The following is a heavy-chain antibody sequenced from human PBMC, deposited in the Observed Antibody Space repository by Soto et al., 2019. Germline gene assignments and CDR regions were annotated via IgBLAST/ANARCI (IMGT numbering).Heavy chain of an antibody. V-gene: IGHV4-39*01. Sequence: PSETLSLTCTVSGGSISSSSYYWGWIRQPPGKGLEWIGSIYYSGSTYYNPSLKSRVTISVDTSKNQFSLKLSSVTAADTAVYYCATNLGPRPYYYYYMDVWGKGTTVTVSS. CDR1: GGSISSSSYY. CDR2: IYYSGST. J-gene: IGHJ6*03. CDR3: ATNLGPRPYYYYYMDV. D-gene: IGHD3-16*01.